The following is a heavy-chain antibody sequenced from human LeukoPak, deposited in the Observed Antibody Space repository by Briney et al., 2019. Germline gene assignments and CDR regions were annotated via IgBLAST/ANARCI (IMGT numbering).Heavy chain of an antibody. CDR1: GGSISSYF. D-gene: IGHD2-15*01. CDR3: ARSSHCSGGSGYSLTGVGY. V-gene: IGHV4-59*01. CDR2: IYYSGST. Sequence: SETLSLTCTVSGGSISSYFWSWIRQPPGKGLEWIGYIYYSGSTNYNPSLKSRVTMLVDTSKNQFSLKLSSVTAADTAVYYCARSSHCSGGSGYSLTGVGYWGQGTLVTVSS. J-gene: IGHJ4*02.